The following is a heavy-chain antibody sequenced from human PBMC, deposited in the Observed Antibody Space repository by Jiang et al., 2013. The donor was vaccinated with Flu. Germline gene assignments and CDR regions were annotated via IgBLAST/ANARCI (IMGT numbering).Heavy chain of an antibody. D-gene: IGHD3-10*01. Sequence: GSGLVKPSETLSLTCTVSGDSVSSNIFHWGWIRQPPGKGLEWIGCIKSSGFIDYNPSLKSRITISVDTSKNQFSLRLNSVTATDTAIYYCTRSKRFEAVHWGQGTLVTVSS. CDR3: TRSKRFEAVH. CDR2: IKSSGFI. CDR1: GDSVSSNIFH. V-gene: IGHV4-39*01. J-gene: IGHJ4*02.